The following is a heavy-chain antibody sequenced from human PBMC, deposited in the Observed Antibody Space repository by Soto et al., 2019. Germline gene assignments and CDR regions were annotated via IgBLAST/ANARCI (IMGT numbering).Heavy chain of an antibody. V-gene: IGHV3-33*01. CDR1: GFTFCNYG. Sequence: RRLSCAASGFTFCNYGMHWVRQAPGKGLVWVAIIWHDGNNKYYADSVRGRFIISRDNSKNRLYLQMNSLRAEDTAVYYCASDLVGASDSYGLDVWGQGTPVTVSS. CDR3: ASDLVGASDSYGLDV. CDR2: IWHDGNNK. J-gene: IGHJ6*02. D-gene: IGHD1-26*01.